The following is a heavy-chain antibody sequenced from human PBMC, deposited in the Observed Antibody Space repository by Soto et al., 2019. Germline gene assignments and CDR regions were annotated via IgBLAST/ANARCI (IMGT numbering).Heavy chain of an antibody. V-gene: IGHV1-3*01. D-gene: IGHD6-19*01. CDR3: ASGVAAQGDAFDI. Sequence: QVQLVQSGAEVKKPGASVKVSCKASGYTFTSYAMHWVRQAPGQRLEWMGWINAGNGNTKYSQKFQGRVTINRDTSASTAYMEPSSLRSEDTAVYCCASGVAAQGDAFDIWGEGTIVTFSS. CDR1: GYTFTSYA. CDR2: INAGNGNT. J-gene: IGHJ3*02.